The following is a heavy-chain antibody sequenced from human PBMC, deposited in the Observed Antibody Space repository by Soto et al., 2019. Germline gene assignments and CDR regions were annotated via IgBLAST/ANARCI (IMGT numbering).Heavy chain of an antibody. V-gene: IGHV3-11*01. CDR2: LSRSGNTI. CDR1: GFTFGDYE. CDR3: AKGSGGYEADAFDM. D-gene: IGHD6-19*01. J-gene: IGHJ3*02. Sequence: QVQLVESGGGLVQPGGSLRLSCAASGFTFGDYEMSWIRQAAGKGPEWVSFLSRSGNTIYYADSVKGRFCIARDNAENSLYLQMESLRVEDTATYFCAKGSGGYEADAFDMWGQGTMVTVSA.